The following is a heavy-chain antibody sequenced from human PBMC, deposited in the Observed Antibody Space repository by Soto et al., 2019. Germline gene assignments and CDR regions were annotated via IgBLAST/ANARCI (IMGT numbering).Heavy chain of an antibody. Sequence: QVQLVQSGAEVKKPGSSVKVSCKASGGTFSSYAISWVRQAPGQGLEWMGGIIPIFGTANYAQKFHGRVTITADESTSTAYMELSSLRSEDTAVYYCARDKDIAVAGTGGYYFDYWGQGTLVTVSS. V-gene: IGHV1-69*01. CDR2: IIPIFGTA. J-gene: IGHJ4*02. D-gene: IGHD6-19*01. CDR3: ARDKDIAVAGTGGYYFDY. CDR1: GGTFSSYA.